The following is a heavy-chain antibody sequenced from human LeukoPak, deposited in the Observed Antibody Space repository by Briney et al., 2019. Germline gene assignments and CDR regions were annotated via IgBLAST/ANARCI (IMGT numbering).Heavy chain of an antibody. Sequence: GGSLRLSCAASGFTVSSNYMSWVRQAPGKGLEWVSVIYSGGSTYYADSVKGRFTISRDNSKNTLYLQMNSLRAEDTAVYYCAKERYRYYFDYWGQGTLVTVSS. CDR1: GFTVSSNY. V-gene: IGHV3-53*01. J-gene: IGHJ4*02. CDR2: IYSGGST. D-gene: IGHD5-18*01. CDR3: AKERYRYYFDY.